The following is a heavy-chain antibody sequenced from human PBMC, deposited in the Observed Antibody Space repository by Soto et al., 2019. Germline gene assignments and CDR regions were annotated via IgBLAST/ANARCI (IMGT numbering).Heavy chain of an antibody. D-gene: IGHD5-18*01. V-gene: IGHV3-23*01. J-gene: IGHJ5*02. CDR1: GFTFSSYA. CDR3: AKVMVKNWFDP. Sequence: SGGSLRLSCAASGFTFSSYAMSWVRQAPGKGLEWVSGISGSGGSTYYADSVKGRFTISRDNSKNTLYLQMNSLRAEYTAVYYCAKVMVKNWFDPWGQGTLVTVSS. CDR2: ISGSGGST.